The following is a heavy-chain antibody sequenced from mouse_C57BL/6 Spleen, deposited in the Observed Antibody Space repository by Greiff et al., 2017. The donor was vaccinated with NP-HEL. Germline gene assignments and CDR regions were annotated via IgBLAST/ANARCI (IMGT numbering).Heavy chain of an antibody. Sequence: VQLQQPGAELVMPGASVKLSCKASGYTFTSYWMHWVKQRPGQGLEWIGEIDPSDSYTNYNQKFKGKSTLTVDKSSSTAYMQLSSLTSEDSAVYYCARQEGGHFDYWGQGTTLTVSS. CDR2: IDPSDSYT. V-gene: IGHV1-69*01. CDR3: ARQEGGHFDY. CDR1: GYTFTSYW. J-gene: IGHJ2*01.